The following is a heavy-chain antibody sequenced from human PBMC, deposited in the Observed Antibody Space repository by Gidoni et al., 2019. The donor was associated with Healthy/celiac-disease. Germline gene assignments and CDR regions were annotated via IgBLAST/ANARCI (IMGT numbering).Heavy chain of an antibody. D-gene: IGHD6-13*01. Sequence: QLQLQESGPGLVKPSETLSLTCTVSGGSISSSSYYWGWIRQPPGKGLEWIGSIYYSGSTYYNQSLKSRVTISVDTSKNQFSLKLSSVTAADTAVYYCATLGLIAAAGSHYYYYYGMDVWGQGTTVTVSS. CDR3: ATLGLIAAAGSHYYYYYGMDV. J-gene: IGHJ6*02. CDR2: IYYSGST. CDR1: GGSISSSSYY. V-gene: IGHV4-39*01.